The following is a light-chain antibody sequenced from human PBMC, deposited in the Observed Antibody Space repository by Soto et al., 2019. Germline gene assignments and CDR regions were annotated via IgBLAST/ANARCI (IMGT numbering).Light chain of an antibody. CDR1: SSNIGNNY. CDR2: DNN. V-gene: IGLV1-51*01. CDR3: ATWDGSLPGEV. J-gene: IGLJ2*01. Sequence: QSVLTQSPSVSAAPGQQVTISCSGSSSNIGNNYVSWYQQLPGTAPKLRIYDNNKRPSGIPDRFSGSKSGTSGTLDITGLQTGDEADYYCATWDGSLPGEVFGGGTKLTVL.